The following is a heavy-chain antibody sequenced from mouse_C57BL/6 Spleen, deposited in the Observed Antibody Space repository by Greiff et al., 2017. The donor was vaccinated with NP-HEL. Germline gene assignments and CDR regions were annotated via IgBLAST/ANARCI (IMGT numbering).Heavy chain of an antibody. D-gene: IGHD1-1*01. CDR3: ARFITTVVATQYYFDY. V-gene: IGHV1-81*01. CDR1: GYTFTSYG. J-gene: IGHJ2*01. Sequence: VKLMESGAELARPGASVKLSCKASGYTFTSYGISWVKQRTGQGLEWIGEIYPRSGNTYYTEKFKGKATLTADTSSSTAYMELRSLTSEDSAVYFCARFITTVVATQYYFDYWGQGTTLTVSS. CDR2: IYPRSGNT.